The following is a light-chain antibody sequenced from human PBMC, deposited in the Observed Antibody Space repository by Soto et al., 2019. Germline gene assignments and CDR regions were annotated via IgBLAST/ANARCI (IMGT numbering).Light chain of an antibody. Sequence: QSVLTQPASVSGSPGQSITISCTGTSSDIGAYNYVSWFQQHPDKVPKLMIYDVSKRPSGVPDRFSGSKSGNTASLTISGLQAEDEAAYYCCSYAGSYTLVFGGGTKLTVL. CDR3: CSYAGSYTLV. CDR2: DVS. V-gene: IGLV2-11*01. J-gene: IGLJ3*02. CDR1: SSDIGAYNY.